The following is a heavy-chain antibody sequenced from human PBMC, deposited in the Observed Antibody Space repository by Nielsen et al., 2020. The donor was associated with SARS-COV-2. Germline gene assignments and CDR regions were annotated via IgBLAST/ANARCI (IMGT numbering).Heavy chain of an antibody. Sequence: ASVKVSCKASGYTFTDYYIHWVRQAPGQGLEWMGRINPYSGGTHYAQKFQGTVTMTRDASISTVYIELTSDDTAVYYCARARATIFGLVMSYGMDVWGQGTTVAVSS. CDR2: INPYSGGT. D-gene: IGHD3/OR15-3a*01. CDR3: ARARATIFGLVMSYGMDV. CDR1: GYTFTDYY. V-gene: IGHV1-2*06. J-gene: IGHJ6*02.